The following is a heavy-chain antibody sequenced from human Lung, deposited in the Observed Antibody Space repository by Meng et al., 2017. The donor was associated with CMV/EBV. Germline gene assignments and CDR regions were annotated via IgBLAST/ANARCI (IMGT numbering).Heavy chain of an antibody. V-gene: IGHV1-18*01. CDR1: GYTFTSYG. CDR2: ISAYNGNT. CDR3: ARDRTPDIVVPHYYYYGMDV. J-gene: IGHJ6*02. Sequence: ASVXVSCKASGYTFTSYGISWVRQAPGQGLEWMGWISAYNGNTNYAQKLQGRVTMTTDTSTSTAYMELRSLRSDDTAVYYCARDRTPDIVVPHYYYYGMDVWGRGTTVTVSS. D-gene: IGHD2-2*01.